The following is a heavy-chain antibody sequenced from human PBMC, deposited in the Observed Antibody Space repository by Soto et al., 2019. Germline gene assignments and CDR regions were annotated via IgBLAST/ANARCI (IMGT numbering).Heavy chain of an antibody. Sequence: QVLLVQSGPEVKRPGASAMLSCQASGYTFTSFGLGWLRQAPGQGLEWVGWISALTGEMKFAPRFQGRIDITIDRQSKTGKLEWRSLTPDDTGVYFCARDGWSRETWNDAHFAYWGRGALFTVSP. CDR3: ARDGWSRETWNDAHFAY. V-gene: IGHV1-18*01. CDR1: GYTFTSFG. J-gene: IGHJ4*02. D-gene: IGHD1-1*01. CDR2: ISALTGEM.